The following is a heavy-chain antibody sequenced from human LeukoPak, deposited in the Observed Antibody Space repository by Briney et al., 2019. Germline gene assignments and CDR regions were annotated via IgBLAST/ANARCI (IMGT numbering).Heavy chain of an antibody. D-gene: IGHD3-22*01. CDR1: GFTFSSYW. CDR2: INHNGNVN. Sequence: GGSLRLSCAASGFTFSSYWMNWARKAPGKGLEWVASINHNGNVNYYVDSVKGRFTISRDNSKNTLYLQMNSLTAEDTALYYCAKGYYYDSSGYPPPFQHWGQGTLVTVSS. V-gene: IGHV3-7*01. J-gene: IGHJ1*01. CDR3: AKGYYYDSSGYPPPFQH.